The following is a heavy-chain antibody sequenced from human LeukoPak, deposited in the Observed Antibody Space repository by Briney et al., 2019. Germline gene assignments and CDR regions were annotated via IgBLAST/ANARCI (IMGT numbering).Heavy chain of an antibody. D-gene: IGHD3-10*01. V-gene: IGHV4-38-2*02. CDR3: AKARGYGSGYFEY. Sequence: PSETLSLTCSVSGYSISSGYYWGWIRQPPGKGLEWIGVVYRTGNAYYNPSLKSRVTISIDTSKNQFSLNLTSVTAADTAVYFCAKARGYGSGYFEYWGQGLLVPVSS. J-gene: IGHJ4*02. CDR1: GYSISSGYY. CDR2: VYRTGNA.